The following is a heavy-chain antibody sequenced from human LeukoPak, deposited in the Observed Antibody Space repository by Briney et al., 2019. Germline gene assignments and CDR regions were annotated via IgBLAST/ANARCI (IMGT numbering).Heavy chain of an antibody. D-gene: IGHD1-26*01. J-gene: IGHJ3*02. V-gene: IGHV4-39*07. CDR1: GGSISSSSYY. Sequence: PSETLSLTCTVSGGSISSSSYYWGWIRQPPGKGLEWIGSIYYSGSTYYNPSLKSRVTISVDTSKNQFSLKLSSVTAADTAVYYCARDLREHGVFDIWGQGTMVTVSS. CDR3: ARDLREHGVFDI. CDR2: IYYSGST.